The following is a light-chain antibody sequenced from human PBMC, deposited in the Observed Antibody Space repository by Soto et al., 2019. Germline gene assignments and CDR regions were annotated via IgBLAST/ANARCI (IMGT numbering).Light chain of an antibody. J-gene: IGLJ2*01. Sequence: QSVLTQPASVSGSPGQSITISCTGTNSDVGVYNYVSWYQQHPGKAPKLMIYEVSNRPSGVSHRFSGSKSGNTASLTISGLQAEDEGDYYCSSYTSSGTVLFGGGTKLTVL. CDR3: SSYTSSGTVL. CDR1: NSDVGVYNY. CDR2: EVS. V-gene: IGLV2-14*01.